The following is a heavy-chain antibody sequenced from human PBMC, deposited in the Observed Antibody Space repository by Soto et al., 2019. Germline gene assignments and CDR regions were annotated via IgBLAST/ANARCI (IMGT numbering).Heavy chain of an antibody. J-gene: IGHJ4*02. CDR2: ITHDGKNE. CDR3: GTFDQFSGGCS. D-gene: IGHD2-15*01. V-gene: IGHV3-30*14. CDR1: GFTFSSYA. Sequence: QVQLVESGGGVVQPGRSLRLSCAASGFTFSSYAMHWVRRAPGKGLEWVAAITHDGKNEIHADSVNGRFTVSRDNAQNIVYLQMDSLRPDDTALFYCGTFDQFSGGCSWGQGTEATVYS.